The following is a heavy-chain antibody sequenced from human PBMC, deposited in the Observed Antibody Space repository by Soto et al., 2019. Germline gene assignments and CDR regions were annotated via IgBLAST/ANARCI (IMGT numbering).Heavy chain of an antibody. Sequence: GGSLRLSCTAYGLTFNSHTMSWVRQAPGTGLEWVSTISPSGSNTHYADSVKGRFTISRDNSRNTLDLQMSSLRAADTALYYCVSWVSAHFDYWGQGTPVTVSS. CDR2: ISPSGSNT. CDR3: VSWVSAHFDY. V-gene: IGHV3-23*05. D-gene: IGHD3-16*01. J-gene: IGHJ4*02. CDR1: GLTFNSHT.